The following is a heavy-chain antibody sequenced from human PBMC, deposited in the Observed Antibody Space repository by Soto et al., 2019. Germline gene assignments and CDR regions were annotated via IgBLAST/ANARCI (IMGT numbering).Heavy chain of an antibody. CDR2: ISAYNGNT. Sequence: ASVKVSCKASGYTFTSYGISWLRQAPGQGLEWMGWISAYNGNTNYAQKLQGRVTMTTDTSTSTAYMELRSLRSDDTAVYYCARVRYYYDSSGPIPPRYWGQGTLVTVSS. CDR3: ARVRYYYDSSGPIPPRY. D-gene: IGHD3-22*01. V-gene: IGHV1-18*01. CDR1: GYTFTSYG. J-gene: IGHJ4*02.